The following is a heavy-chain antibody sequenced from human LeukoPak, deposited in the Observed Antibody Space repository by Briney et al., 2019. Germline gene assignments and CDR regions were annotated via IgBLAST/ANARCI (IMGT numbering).Heavy chain of an antibody. CDR1: GVSINSGGYY. Sequence: PSETLSLTCTVSGVSINSGGYYWPWIRQHPGKGLEWIGYIYYSGSTYYNPSLKSRVTISIDTSKNQFSLKLTSVTAADTAVYYCARDSGILTGSNAFDIWGQGTMVTVSS. J-gene: IGHJ3*02. CDR2: IYYSGST. V-gene: IGHV4-31*03. CDR3: ARDSGILTGSNAFDI. D-gene: IGHD3-9*01.